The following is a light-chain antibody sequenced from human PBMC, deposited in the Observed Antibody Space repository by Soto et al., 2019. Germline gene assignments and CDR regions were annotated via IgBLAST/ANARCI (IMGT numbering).Light chain of an antibody. Sequence: DIQMTQSPSSLSASVGDRVTITCRASQSVNSYLNWYQQKPGKAPKLLIYAASSLQSGVPSRFSGSGSGTDFTLTISSLHPEDFATYYCQQSYSTGLTFGGGTKVEIK. CDR3: QQSYSTGLT. CDR2: AAS. CDR1: QSVNSY. J-gene: IGKJ4*01. V-gene: IGKV1-39*01.